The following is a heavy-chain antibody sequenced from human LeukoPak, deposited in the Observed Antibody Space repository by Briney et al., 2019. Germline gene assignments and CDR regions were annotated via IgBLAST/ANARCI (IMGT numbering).Heavy chain of an antibody. D-gene: IGHD3-22*01. Sequence: PGGSLRLSCAASGFTFSSYWMHWVRQAPGKGLVWVSRINTDGSSTSYADSVKGRFTISRDNSRNTLYLQMNSLRAEDTAVYYCAKDSLWNYYDSSGYWNYWGQGTLVTVSS. CDR1: GFTFSSYW. J-gene: IGHJ4*02. V-gene: IGHV3-74*01. CDR3: AKDSLWNYYDSSGYWNY. CDR2: INTDGSST.